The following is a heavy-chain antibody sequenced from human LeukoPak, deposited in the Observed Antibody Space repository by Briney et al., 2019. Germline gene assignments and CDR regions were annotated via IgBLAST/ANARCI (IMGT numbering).Heavy chain of an antibody. CDR1: GGSISSSSYY. Sequence: SETLSLTCTVSGGSISSSSYYWGWIRQPPGKGLEWIGSIYYSGSTNYNPSLKGRVTISIDTSKNQFSLKLSSVTAADTAVYYCAGGTGYPSYFDYWGQGTLVTVS. CDR2: IYYSGST. CDR3: AGGTGYPSYFDY. D-gene: IGHD3/OR15-3a*01. J-gene: IGHJ4*02. V-gene: IGHV4-39*07.